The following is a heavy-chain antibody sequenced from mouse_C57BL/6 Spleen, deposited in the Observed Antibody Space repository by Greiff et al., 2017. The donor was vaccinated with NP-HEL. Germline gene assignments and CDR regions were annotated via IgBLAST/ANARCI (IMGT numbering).Heavy chain of an antibody. CDR3: ARRVLRRLYYFDY. CDR1: GYTFTSYW. J-gene: IGHJ2*01. Sequence: VQLQQPGAELVRPGSSVKLSCKASGYTFTSYWMDWVKQRPGQGLEWIGNIYPSDSETHYNQKFKDKATLTVDKSSSTAYMQLSSLTSEDSAVYYCARRVLRRLYYFDYWGQGTTLTVSS. CDR2: IYPSDSET. D-gene: IGHD1-2*01. V-gene: IGHV1-61*01.